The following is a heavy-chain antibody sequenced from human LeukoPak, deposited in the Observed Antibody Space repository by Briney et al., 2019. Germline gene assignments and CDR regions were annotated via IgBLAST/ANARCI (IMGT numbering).Heavy chain of an antibody. D-gene: IGHD2-15*01. CDR3: ARGGVLVVNDAFDI. J-gene: IGHJ3*02. CDR1: GGSFSGYY. V-gene: IGHV4-34*01. CDR2: INHSGST. Sequence: SETLSLTCAVYGGSFSGYYWSWIRQPPGKGLEWIGEINHSGSTNYNPSLKSRVNISVYTSKNQFSLKLSSVTAADTAVYYCARGGVLVVNDAFDIWGQGTMVTVAS.